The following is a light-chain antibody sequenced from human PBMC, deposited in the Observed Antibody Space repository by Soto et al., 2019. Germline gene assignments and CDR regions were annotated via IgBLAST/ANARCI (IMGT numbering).Light chain of an antibody. Sequence: QSALTQPASVSGSPGQSLTISCTGTSIDIAPYNYVSWYQQHPGKAPKLIIYEVSYRPSGISNRFSGSKSGNTASLTISGLQAEDEADYYCILYTRSTKYFFVSGYKVLVL. J-gene: IGLJ1*01. V-gene: IGLV2-14*01. CDR1: SIDIAPYNY. CDR2: EVS. CDR3: ILYTRSTKYF.